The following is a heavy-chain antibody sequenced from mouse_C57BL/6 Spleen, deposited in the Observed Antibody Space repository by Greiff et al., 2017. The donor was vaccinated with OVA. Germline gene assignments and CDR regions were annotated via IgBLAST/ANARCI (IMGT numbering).Heavy chain of an antibody. V-gene: IGHV1-59*01. CDR3: ARVYYSNSYAMDY. D-gene: IGHD2-5*01. CDR1: GYTFTSYW. CDR2: IDPSDSYT. Sequence: VQLQQSGAELVRPGTSVKLSCKASGYTFTSYWMHWVKQRPGQGLEWIGVIDPSDSYTNYNQKFKGKATLTVDTSSSTAYMQLSSLTSEDSAVYYCARVYYSNSYAMDYWGQGTSVTVSS. J-gene: IGHJ4*01.